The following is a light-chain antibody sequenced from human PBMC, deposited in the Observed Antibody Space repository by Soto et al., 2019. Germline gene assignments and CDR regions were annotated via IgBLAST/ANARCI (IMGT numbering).Light chain of an antibody. CDR2: GNN. CDR3: QSYESRPSGYV. V-gene: IGLV1-40*01. J-gene: IGLJ1*01. CDR1: SSNIGAGYD. Sequence: QSVLTQPPSVSGAPGQSVTISCTGSSSNIGAGYDVHWYQHIPGTAPKLLIYGNNNRPSGVPDQFSGSKSVTSASLAITGLQAEDEADYYCQSYESRPSGYVFGTGTKLTVL.